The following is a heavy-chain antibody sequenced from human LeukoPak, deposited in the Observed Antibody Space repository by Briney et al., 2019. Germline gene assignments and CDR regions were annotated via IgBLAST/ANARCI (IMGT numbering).Heavy chain of an antibody. D-gene: IGHD3-3*01. CDR1: GGSFSGYY. CDR3: AREDRHYDFWSGYYRWYFDY. CDR2: INHSGST. Sequence: SETLSLTCAVYGGSFSGYYWSWIRQPPGKGLEWIGEINHSGSTNYNPSLKSRVTISVDTSKNQFSLKLSSVTAADTAVYYCAREDRHYDFWSGYYRWYFDYRGQGTLVTVSS. J-gene: IGHJ4*02. V-gene: IGHV4-34*01.